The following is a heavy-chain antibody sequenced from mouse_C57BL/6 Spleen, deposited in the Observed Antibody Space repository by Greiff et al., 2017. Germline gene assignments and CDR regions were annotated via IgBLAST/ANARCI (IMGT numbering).Heavy chain of an antibody. CDR1: GYAFSSYW. V-gene: IGHV1-80*01. Sequence: VKLVASGAELVKPGASVKISCKASGYAFSSYWMNWVKQRPGKGLEWIGQIYPGDGDTNYNGKFKGKATLTADKSTSTAYMQLSSLTSEDSAVYFCARNYGSSYDFDDWGQGTTLTVSS. D-gene: IGHD1-1*01. J-gene: IGHJ2*01. CDR3: ARNYGSSYDFDD. CDR2: IYPGDGDT.